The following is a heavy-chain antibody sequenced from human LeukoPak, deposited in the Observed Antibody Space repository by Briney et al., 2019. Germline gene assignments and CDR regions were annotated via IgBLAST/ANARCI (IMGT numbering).Heavy chain of an antibody. Sequence: GGSLRLSCAASGFTFSNYAMIWVRQAPGKGLEWVSAISGSGGNSYYADSVEGRFTVSRDNSKSTLHLQLNSLGVEDTAVYYCAKRQVSAAPGALDCWGQGTLLTVSS. J-gene: IGHJ4*02. CDR3: AKRQVSAAPGALDC. CDR2: ISGSGGNS. CDR1: GFTFSNYA. D-gene: IGHD6-13*01. V-gene: IGHV3-23*01.